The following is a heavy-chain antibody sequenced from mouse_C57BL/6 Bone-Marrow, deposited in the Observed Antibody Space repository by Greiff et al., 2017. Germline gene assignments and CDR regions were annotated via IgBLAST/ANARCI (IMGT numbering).Heavy chain of an antibody. CDR2: INPYNGGT. Sequence: VQLKESGPVLVKPGASVKMSCKASGYTFTDYYMNWVKQSHGKSLEWIGDINPYNGGTSYNQKFKGKATLTVDKSSSTAYMELNSLTSEDSAVXYCARGHYYAMDYWGQGTSVTVSS. J-gene: IGHJ4*01. CDR3: ARGHYYAMDY. CDR1: GYTFTDYY. V-gene: IGHV1-19*01.